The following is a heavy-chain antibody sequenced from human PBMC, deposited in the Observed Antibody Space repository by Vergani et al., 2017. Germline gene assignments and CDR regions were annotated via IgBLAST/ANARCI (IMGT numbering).Heavy chain of an antibody. V-gene: IGHV4-38-2*02. Sequence: QVHLQESGPGLVKPSETLSLTCSVSGDSINTADYWGWIRKPPGKGLEWIGSVYHSGSTSYNPSLQSRVTILVDTSKNQFSLNLNSMTAADTAIYYCAKNSSGGFFDNWGQGALVTVSS. CDR1: GDSINTADY. D-gene: IGHD6-25*01. CDR2: VYHSGST. J-gene: IGHJ4*02. CDR3: AKNSSGGFFDN.